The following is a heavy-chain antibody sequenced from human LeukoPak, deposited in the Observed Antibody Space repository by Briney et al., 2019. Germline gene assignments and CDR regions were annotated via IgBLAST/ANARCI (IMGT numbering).Heavy chain of an antibody. CDR2: IGSKGSRYTT. D-gene: IGHD5-12*01. CDR3: TRGYSGKSAYAFDI. V-gene: IGHV3-72*01. Sequence: PGGSLRLSCAASGSTFSDQYMDWVRQAPGKGLQWVCRIGSKGSRYTTEYAASVEGRFTISRDDSRNSLYLQMNSLKTEDTALYYCTRGYSGKSAYAFDIWGQGTMVTVSS. CDR1: GSTFSDQY. J-gene: IGHJ3*02.